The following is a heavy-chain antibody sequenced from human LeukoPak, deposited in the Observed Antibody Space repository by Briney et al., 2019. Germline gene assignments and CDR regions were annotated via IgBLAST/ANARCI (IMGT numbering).Heavy chain of an antibody. Sequence: GGSLRLSCAASGFTFSSSAMSWVRQAPGKGLEWVSAISGSGGSTYYADSVKGRFTISRDNSKNTLYLQMNSLRAEDTAVYYCAKSSQEIAAAGLFDYWGQGTLVTVSS. CDR2: ISGSGGST. CDR3: AKSSQEIAAAGLFDY. CDR1: GFTFSSSA. V-gene: IGHV3-23*01. D-gene: IGHD6-13*01. J-gene: IGHJ4*02.